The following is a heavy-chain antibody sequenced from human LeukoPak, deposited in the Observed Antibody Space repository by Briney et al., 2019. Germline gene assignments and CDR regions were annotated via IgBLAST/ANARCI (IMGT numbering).Heavy chain of an antibody. D-gene: IGHD6-19*01. J-gene: IGHJ4*02. CDR1: GYTFSNYG. CDR3: ARDAEQWLTGGGYFEN. V-gene: IGHV1-18*01. CDR2: ISAYNGNT. Sequence: GASVNVSCKASGYTFSNYGITGVRQAPGQGLEWMGWISAYNGNTNYAQKFQGRVTMTPDTSTSTVYMELRSLRSDDTAFYYCARDAEQWLTGGGYFENWGQGTLVTVSS.